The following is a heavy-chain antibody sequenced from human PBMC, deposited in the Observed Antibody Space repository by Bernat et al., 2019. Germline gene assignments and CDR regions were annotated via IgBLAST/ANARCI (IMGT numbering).Heavy chain of an antibody. CDR3: AKDIGGSGSYGDY. CDR2: ISYDGSNK. CDR1: GFTFSSYG. D-gene: IGHD3-10*01. Sequence: QVQLVESGGGVVQPGRSLRLSCAASGFTFSSYGMHWVRQAPGKGLEWVAVISYDGSNKYYADSVKGRFTISRDNSKNTLYLQMNSLRAEDTAVYYCAKDIGGSGSYGDYWGQGTLVTVSS. J-gene: IGHJ4*02. V-gene: IGHV3-30*18.